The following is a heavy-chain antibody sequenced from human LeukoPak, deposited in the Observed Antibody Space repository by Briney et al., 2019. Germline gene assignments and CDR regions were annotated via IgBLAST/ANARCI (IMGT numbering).Heavy chain of an antibody. CDR3: AKALSTPRASSFDY. D-gene: IGHD3-16*02. V-gene: IGHV3-23*01. Sequence: GGSLRLSCAASEFTFSSYAMNWVRQAPGKGLEWVSSISGSGGSTYYADSVKGRFTISRDNSMHTLYLQMNSLRAEDTAVYYCAKALSTPRASSFDYWGQGTLVTVSS. CDR1: EFTFSSYA. CDR2: ISGSGGST. J-gene: IGHJ4*02.